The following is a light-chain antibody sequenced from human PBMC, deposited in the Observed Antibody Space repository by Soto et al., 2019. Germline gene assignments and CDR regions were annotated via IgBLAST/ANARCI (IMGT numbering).Light chain of an antibody. J-gene: IGKJ5*01. CDR3: QQYKSYPIT. CDR1: LSVSVY. V-gene: IGKV3-15*01. Sequence: VVLTQSPATLSLSPGERATLSCRTSLSVSVYLAWYQQKPGQAPRLLIYGASTRATGIPARFSGSGSGTEFTLTISGLQSEDFATYYCQQYKSYPITFGQGTRLEIK. CDR2: GAS.